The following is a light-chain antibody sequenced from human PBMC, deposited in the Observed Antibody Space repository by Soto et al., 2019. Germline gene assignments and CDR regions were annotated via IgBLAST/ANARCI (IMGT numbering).Light chain of an antibody. J-gene: IGLJ1*01. Sequence: QSALTQPPSASGSPGQSVTISCTRTSSHVGGYDYVSWYQQYPGKTPKLMIFEASKRPSGVPDRFSGSKFVNTASLTVSGVEAEDEADYYCLSYAGSAYVLGTGTKVTAL. CDR3: LSYAGSAYV. V-gene: IGLV2-8*01. CDR1: SSHVGGYDY. CDR2: EAS.